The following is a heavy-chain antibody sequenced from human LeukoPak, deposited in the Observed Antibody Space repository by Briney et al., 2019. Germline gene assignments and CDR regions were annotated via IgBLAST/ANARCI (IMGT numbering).Heavy chain of an antibody. CDR1: GFTVSSNY. CDR3: GRDFDYGGNY. CDR2: IYSGGST. J-gene: IGHJ4*02. V-gene: IGHV3-53*01. D-gene: IGHD4-23*01. Sequence: PGGSLRLPCAASGFTVSSNYMSWVRHGPGKGLEWVSVIYSGGSTYYADSVKGRFTISRDNSKTTLYFQMNSLRAEDTAVYYCGRDFDYGGNYWGQGTLVTVSS.